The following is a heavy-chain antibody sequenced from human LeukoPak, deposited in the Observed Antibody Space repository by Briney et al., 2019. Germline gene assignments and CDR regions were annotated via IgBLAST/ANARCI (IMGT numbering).Heavy chain of an antibody. CDR2: ISAYNGNT. V-gene: IGHV1-18*01. CDR1: DYPFTSYG. CDR3: ARDGTPGTTFRFDP. J-gene: IGHJ5*02. Sequence: GASVKVSCKASDYPFTSYGFSWVRQAPGQGLEWMGWISAYNGNTNYAQTVQGRVTMSTDTSTSTVYMELRSLGSDDTAMYYCARDGTPGTTFRFDPWGQGTLVTVSS. D-gene: IGHD1-1*01.